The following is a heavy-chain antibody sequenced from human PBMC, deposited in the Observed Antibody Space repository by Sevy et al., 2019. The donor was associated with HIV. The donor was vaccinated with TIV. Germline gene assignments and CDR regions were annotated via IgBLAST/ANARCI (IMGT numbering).Heavy chain of an antibody. D-gene: IGHD6-19*01. CDR3: ARGGGNGWYYFDY. Sequence: ASVKVSCKASGGTFSSYGISWVRQAPGQWLEWMGGIIPILGTVNYAQKFQGRVTITADESKKTAYMELSSLRSEDTAVYYCARGGGNGWYYFDYWGQETLVTVSS. CDR1: GGTFSSYG. V-gene: IGHV1-69*13. J-gene: IGHJ4*02. CDR2: IIPILGTV.